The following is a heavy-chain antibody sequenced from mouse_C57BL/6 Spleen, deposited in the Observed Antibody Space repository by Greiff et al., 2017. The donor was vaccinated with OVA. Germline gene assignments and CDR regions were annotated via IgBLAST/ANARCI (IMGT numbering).Heavy chain of an antibody. V-gene: IGHV1-81*01. CDR1: GYTFTSYG. D-gene: IGHD1-1*01. Sequence: VQLQQSGAELARPGASVKLSCKASGYTFTSYGISWVKQRTGQGLEWIGEIYPRSGNTYYNEKFKGKATLTADKSSSTAYMELRSLTSEDSAVYFCAGESGYGWGYYAVGDWGQGASVAVAS. J-gene: IGHJ4*01. CDR2: IYPRSGNT. CDR3: AGESGYGWGYYAVGD.